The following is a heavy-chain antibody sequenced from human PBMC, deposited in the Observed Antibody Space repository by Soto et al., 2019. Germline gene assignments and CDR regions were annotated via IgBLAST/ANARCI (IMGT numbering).Heavy chain of an antibody. J-gene: IGHJ3*02. Sequence: GGSLRLSCAASGFTFSSYAMSWVRQAPGKGLEWVSAISGSGGSTYYADSVKGRFTISRDNSKNTLYLQMNSLRAEDTAVYYCAKDSVVGANPRGAFDIWGQAIMVTVSS. CDR3: AKDSVVGANPRGAFDI. D-gene: IGHD1-26*01. V-gene: IGHV3-23*01. CDR2: ISGSGGST. CDR1: GFTFSSYA.